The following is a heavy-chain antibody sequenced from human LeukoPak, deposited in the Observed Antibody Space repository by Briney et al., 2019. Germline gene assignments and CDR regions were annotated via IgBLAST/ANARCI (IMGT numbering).Heavy chain of an antibody. CDR3: AKDLGYGDFHYFDY. J-gene: IGHJ4*02. D-gene: IGHD4-17*01. Sequence: GGSLRLSCAASGFAFSSSAMHGVRQSPGKGLEWLAILSFDGSQMYYADSVRGRFTLSRDNSKNTLYLQMNSLRAEDTAVYYCAKDLGYGDFHYFDYWGQGTLVTVSS. CDR2: LSFDGSQM. V-gene: IGHV3-33*03. CDR1: GFAFSSSA.